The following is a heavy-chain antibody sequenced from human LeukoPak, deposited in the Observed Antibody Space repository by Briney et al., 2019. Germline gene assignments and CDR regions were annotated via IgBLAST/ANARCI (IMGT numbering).Heavy chain of an antibody. J-gene: IGHJ4*02. CDR2: ISSNGGST. D-gene: IGHD6-13*01. CDR3: ARIGYSSSSLDY. CDR1: GFTFSSYS. Sequence: GGSLRLSCAASGFTFSSYSMYWVRQAPGKGLEYVSAISSNGGSTYYANSVKGRFTISRDNSKNTLYLQMGSLRGEDMAVYYCARIGYSSSSLDYWGQGTLVTVSS. V-gene: IGHV3-64*01.